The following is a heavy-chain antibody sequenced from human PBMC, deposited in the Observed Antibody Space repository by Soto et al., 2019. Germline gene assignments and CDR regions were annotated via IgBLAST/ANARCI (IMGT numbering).Heavy chain of an antibody. CDR2: LYSGGTT. CDR1: GFTVSGDY. J-gene: IGHJ4*02. V-gene: IGHV3-53*02. CDR3: ARGGIVEARGLKPFAS. Sequence: EVQLVETGGGLIQPGGSLRLSCAASGFTVSGDYMSWVRQAPGEGLEWVSVLYSGGTTYYADSVKGRFPISRDNSKNTLSLQMNSLRVEDTAMYYRARGGIVEARGLKPFASWGQGTLVTVSS. D-gene: IGHD1-26*01.